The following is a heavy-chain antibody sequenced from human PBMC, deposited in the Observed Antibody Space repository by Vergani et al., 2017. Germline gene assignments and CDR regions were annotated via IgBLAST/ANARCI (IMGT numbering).Heavy chain of an antibody. CDR1: GYTFSNYY. Sequence: QVQVLQSGAEVKKSGASVKVSCKTSGYTFSNYYMHWVRQAPGQGLEWMGIINPSGGHTNYAQKFQGRVTMTRDTSTSTVYMELSSLRSEDPAIYYCARGDYGILTGYRYWGQGTLVTVSA. CDR2: INPSGGHT. D-gene: IGHD3-9*01. CDR3: ARGDYGILTGYRY. V-gene: IGHV1-46*03. J-gene: IGHJ4*02.